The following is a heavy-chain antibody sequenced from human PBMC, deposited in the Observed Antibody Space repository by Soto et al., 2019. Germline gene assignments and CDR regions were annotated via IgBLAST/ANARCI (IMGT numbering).Heavy chain of an antibody. V-gene: IGHV6-1*01. D-gene: IGHD3-3*01. J-gene: IGHJ6*02. CDR1: GDSVSSNSAA. CDR2: TYYRSKSYN. Sequence: PSQTLSLTCAISGDSVSSNSAAWNWIRQSPSRGLEWLGRTYYRSKSYNDYGVSVKSRITINPDTSKNQFSMQLNSVTPEDTAVYYCARGSSHSYDFWGGYRGYYYYGMDVWGQGTTVTVSS. CDR3: ARGSSHSYDFWGGYRGYYYYGMDV.